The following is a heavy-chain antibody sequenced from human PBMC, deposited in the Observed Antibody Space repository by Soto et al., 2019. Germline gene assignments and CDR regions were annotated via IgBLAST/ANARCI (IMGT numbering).Heavy chain of an antibody. Sequence: ESGGGLVKPGGSLRLSCAASGFTFSDYYMSWIRQAPGKGLEWVSYISSSSSYTNYADSVKGRFTISRDNAKNSLYLQMNSLRAEDTAVYYCARDGHGYSYGYYPPRHGMDVWGQGTTVTVSS. J-gene: IGHJ6*02. V-gene: IGHV3-11*06. CDR2: ISSSSSYT. CDR1: GFTFSDYY. CDR3: ARDGHGYSYGYYPPRHGMDV. D-gene: IGHD5-18*01.